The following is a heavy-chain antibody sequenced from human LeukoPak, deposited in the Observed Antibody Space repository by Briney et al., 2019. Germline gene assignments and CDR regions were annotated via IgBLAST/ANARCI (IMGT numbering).Heavy chain of an antibody. D-gene: IGHD2-2*01. J-gene: IGHJ4*02. CDR1: GFTLGDSV. CDR2: IRSKAYGGTT. V-gene: IGHV3-49*04. CDR3: TRDQMVVVPAAVFGY. Sequence: PGGSLRLSCAASGFTLGDSVMSWVRQAPGKGLGRVGFIRSKAYGGTTEYAASVKGRFTISRDDSKSIAYLQMNSLKTEDTAVYYCTRDQMVVVPAAVFGYWGQGTLVTVSS.